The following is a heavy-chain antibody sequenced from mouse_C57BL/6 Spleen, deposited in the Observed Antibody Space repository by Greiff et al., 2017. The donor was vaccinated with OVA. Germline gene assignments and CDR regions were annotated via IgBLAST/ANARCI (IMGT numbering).Heavy chain of an antibody. CDR1: GYTFTEYT. J-gene: IGHJ1*03. Sequence: QVQLQQSGAELVKPGASVKLSCKASGYTFTEYTIHWVKQRSGQGLEWIGWFYPGSGSIKYNEKFKDKATLTADNSSSTVYMELGRLTSEDSAVYFCARHEGRASHYGSSYEGYFDVWGTGTTVTVSS. V-gene: IGHV1-62-2*01. CDR3: ARHEGRASHYGSSYEGYFDV. D-gene: IGHD1-1*01. CDR2: FYPGSGSI.